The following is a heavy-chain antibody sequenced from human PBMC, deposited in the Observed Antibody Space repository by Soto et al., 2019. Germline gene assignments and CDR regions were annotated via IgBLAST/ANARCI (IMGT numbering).Heavy chain of an antibody. J-gene: IGHJ4*02. D-gene: IGHD6-19*01. CDR1: GFSFSDFT. Sequence: EVQLVESGGGRVKPGGSLRLSCAASGFSFSDFTMHWARQAPGKGLEWVSSISSSSSYIYYADSVKGRFTVSRDNAKNALDLQMNSLRAEDTAVYYCGRTPSSWLPVDYWGQGTLVTVSS. V-gene: IGHV3-21*01. CDR2: ISSSSSYI. CDR3: GRTPSSWLPVDY.